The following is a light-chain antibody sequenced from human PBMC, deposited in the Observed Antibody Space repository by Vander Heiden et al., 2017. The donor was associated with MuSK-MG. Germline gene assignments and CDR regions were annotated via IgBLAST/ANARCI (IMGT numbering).Light chain of an antibody. CDR1: QSISSW. V-gene: IGKV1-5*03. J-gene: IGKJ1*01. CDR2: KAS. Sequence: DIQMTQSPSTLSASVGDRVTITCRASQSISSWLAWYQQKPGKAPKLLINKASSLESGVPSRFSGSGSGTEFTLTISTLHPDDFATYYCQQYNSYSPTFGQGTKVEIK. CDR3: QQYNSYSPT.